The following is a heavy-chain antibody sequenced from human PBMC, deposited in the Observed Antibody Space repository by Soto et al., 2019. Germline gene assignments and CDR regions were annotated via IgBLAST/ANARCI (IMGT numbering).Heavy chain of an antibody. CDR2: INHSGIT. D-gene: IGHD3-3*01. J-gene: IGHJ6*02. V-gene: IGHV4-34*01. Sequence: QVQLQQWGAGLLKPSETLSLTCVVNGGSFSGYYWSWVRQPPGKGLEWSGEINHSGITDSSPSLKSRVTISVDASRSECSLKLTSVTAADTAVYYCARGRSSVPDRRGIGYYGLDVWGQGTTVTVS. CDR1: GGSFSGYY. CDR3: ARGRSSVPDRRGIGYYGLDV.